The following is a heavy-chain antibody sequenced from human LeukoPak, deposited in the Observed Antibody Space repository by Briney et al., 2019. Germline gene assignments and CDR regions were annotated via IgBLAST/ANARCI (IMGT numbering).Heavy chain of an antibody. D-gene: IGHD2-15*01. CDR2: VHYSGSA. Sequence: PSETLSLTCTVSGGSITNYYWTWIRQPPGKGLEWIGYVHYSGSATYNASLMSRVIISVDTSKSKLSLKLRSVTAADTAVYYCAGVLGFCSGGSCHGRFDPWGQGTLVTVSS. V-gene: IGHV4-59*01. CDR3: AGVLGFCSGGSCHGRFDP. CDR1: GGSITNYY. J-gene: IGHJ5*02.